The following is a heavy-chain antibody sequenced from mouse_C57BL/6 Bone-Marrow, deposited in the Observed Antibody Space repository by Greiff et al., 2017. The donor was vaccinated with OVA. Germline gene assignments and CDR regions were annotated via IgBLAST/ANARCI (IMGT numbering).Heavy chain of an antibody. V-gene: IGHV5-9*01. CDR1: GFTFSSYT. CDR3: ARRGVTWYFDV. Sequence: DVHLVESGGGLVKPGGSLKLSCAASGFTFSSYTMSWVRQTPEKRLEWVATISGGGGNTYYPDSVKGRFTISRDNAKNTLYLQMSSLRSEDTALYYCARRGVTWYFDVCGTGTTVTVSS. D-gene: IGHD2-2*01. J-gene: IGHJ1*03. CDR2: ISGGGGNT.